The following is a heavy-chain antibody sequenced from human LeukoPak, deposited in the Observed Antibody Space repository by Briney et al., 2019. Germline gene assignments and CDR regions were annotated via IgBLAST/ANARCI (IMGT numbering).Heavy chain of an antibody. CDR3: ARSPTYDSSGYHFDY. V-gene: IGHV1-46*01. Sequence: ASVTVSCKASGYTFTSYYMHWVRQAPGQGLEWMGIINPSGGSTSYAQKFQGRVTMTRDTSTSTVYMELSSLRSEDTAVYYCARSPTYDSSGYHFDYWGQGTLVTVSS. J-gene: IGHJ4*02. D-gene: IGHD3-22*01. CDR1: GYTFTSYY. CDR2: INPSGGST.